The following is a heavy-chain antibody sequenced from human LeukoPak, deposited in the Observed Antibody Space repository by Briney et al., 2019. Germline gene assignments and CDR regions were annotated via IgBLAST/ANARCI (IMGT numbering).Heavy chain of an antibody. Sequence: PGGSLRLSCAESGFTFSSYGMHWVREAPGKGVEGVAVMWYDGSNKYYADSVRGRFTISRDNSQNTLYLQMNSLRAEDTAVYYCAIDFKVRYSYGKYGMDVWGQGTTVTVSS. CDR3: AIDFKVRYSYGKYGMDV. V-gene: IGHV3-33*01. CDR1: GFTFSSYG. J-gene: IGHJ6*02. CDR2: MWYDGSNK. D-gene: IGHD5-18*01.